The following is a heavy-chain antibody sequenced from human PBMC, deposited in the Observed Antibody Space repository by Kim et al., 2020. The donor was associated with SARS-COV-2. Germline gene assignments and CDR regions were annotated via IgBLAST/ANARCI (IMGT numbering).Heavy chain of an antibody. J-gene: IGHJ5*02. D-gene: IGHD6-13*01. V-gene: IGHV3-11*05. CDR3: ARVAVGSSSWYWFDP. Sequence: AASVKGRFAIYRNNAKNSLYLQMNSLRAEDTAVYYCARVAVGSSSWYWFDPWGQGTLVTVSS.